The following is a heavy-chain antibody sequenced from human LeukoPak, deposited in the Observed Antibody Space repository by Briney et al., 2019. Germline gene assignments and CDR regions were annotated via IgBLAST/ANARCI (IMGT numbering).Heavy chain of an antibody. V-gene: IGHV4-34*01. CDR3: ARGTGSGTFNY. Sequence: SETLSLTCAVYGGSFSGYYWSWIRQPPGKGLEWIGEINHSGSTNYNPSLKSRVTISVDTSKNQFSLKLSSVTAADTAVYYCARGTGSGTFNYWGQGTLVTVSS. J-gene: IGHJ4*02. CDR1: GGSFSGYY. D-gene: IGHD3-10*01. CDR2: INHSGST.